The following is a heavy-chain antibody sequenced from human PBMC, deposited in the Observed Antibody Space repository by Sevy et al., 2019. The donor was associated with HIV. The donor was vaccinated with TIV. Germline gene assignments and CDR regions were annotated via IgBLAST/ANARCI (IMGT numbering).Heavy chain of an antibody. CDR3: ARSSSSGYYSSSVDASDI. CDR1: GFTFSSYA. Sequence: GGSLRLSCAASGFTFSSYAMHWVRQAPGKGLEWVAVISYDGSNKYYADSVKGRFTISRDNSKNTLYLQMNSLRAEDTAVYYCARSSSSGYYSSSVDASDIWGQGTMVTVSS. D-gene: IGHD3-22*01. CDR2: ISYDGSNK. J-gene: IGHJ3*02. V-gene: IGHV3-30-3*01.